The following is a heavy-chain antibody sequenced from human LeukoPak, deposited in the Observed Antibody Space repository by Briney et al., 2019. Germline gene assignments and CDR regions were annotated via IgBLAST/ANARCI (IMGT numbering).Heavy chain of an antibody. CDR1: GFXFSIYA. V-gene: IGHV3-23*01. CDR3: AKDIVATINYCEY. CDR2: ISGSTGST. D-gene: IGHD5-12*01. Sequence: GGSLRLSCAASGFXFSIYAMSWVRQAPGKGLEWVSSISGSTGSTYYADSVKGRFTISRDNSKNTLYLQMNSLRAEDTAVYYCAKDIVATINYCEYWGQGTLVTVSS. J-gene: IGHJ4*02.